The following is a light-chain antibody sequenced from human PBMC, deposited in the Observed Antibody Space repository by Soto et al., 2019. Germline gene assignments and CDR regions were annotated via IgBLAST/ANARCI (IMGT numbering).Light chain of an antibody. V-gene: IGKV3-15*01. CDR2: RAS. Sequence: EIVMTQAPATLSVSPGERATLSCRASQSVSRYLAWYQQKPGQAPRLLIYRASTRATGVPARFSGSGSGTEFTLTIGSLQSEDCALYYCQQYNNWPGTFGQGTKVDIK. CDR1: QSVSRY. CDR3: QQYNNWPGT. J-gene: IGKJ1*01.